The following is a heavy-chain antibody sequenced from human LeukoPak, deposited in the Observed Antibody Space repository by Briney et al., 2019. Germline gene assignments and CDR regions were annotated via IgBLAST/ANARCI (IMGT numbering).Heavy chain of an antibody. V-gene: IGHV1-2*02. CDR1: GYTFTGYY. J-gene: IGHJ4*02. Sequence: ASVKVSCKASGYTFTGYYMHWVRQAPGQGLEWMGWINPNSGGTNYAQKFQGRVTMTRDTSISTAYMELSRLRSDDTAVYYCARQLSGYSSSWDRSTDFDYWGQGTLVTVSS. CDR2: INPNSGGT. CDR3: ARQLSGYSSSWDRSTDFDY. D-gene: IGHD6-13*01.